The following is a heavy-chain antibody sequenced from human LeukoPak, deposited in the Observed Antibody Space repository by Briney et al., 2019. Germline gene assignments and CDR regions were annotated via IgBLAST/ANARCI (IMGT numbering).Heavy chain of an antibody. CDR2: IYYSGST. V-gene: IGHV4-59*01. CDR1: GGSISSYY. Sequence: SETLSLTCTVSGGSISSYYWSRIRQPPGKGLEWIGYIYYSGSTNYNPSLKSRVTISVDTSKNQFSLKLSSVTAADTAVYYCARVGYSSGWYVDYWGQGTLVTVSS. D-gene: IGHD6-19*01. CDR3: ARVGYSSGWYVDY. J-gene: IGHJ4*02.